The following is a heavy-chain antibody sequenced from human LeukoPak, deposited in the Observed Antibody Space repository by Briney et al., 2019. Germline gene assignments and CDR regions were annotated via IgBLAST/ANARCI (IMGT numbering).Heavy chain of an antibody. CDR3: ARVQGYFDY. CDR2: ISYDGSNK. V-gene: IGHV3-30*03. CDR1: GFTFSSYG. Sequence: GGSLRLSCAASGFTFSSYGMHWVRQAPGKGLEWVAVISYDGSNKYYADSVEGRFTISRDNSKNTLYLQMNSLRAEDTAVYYCARVQGYFDYWGQGTLVTVSS. J-gene: IGHJ4*02.